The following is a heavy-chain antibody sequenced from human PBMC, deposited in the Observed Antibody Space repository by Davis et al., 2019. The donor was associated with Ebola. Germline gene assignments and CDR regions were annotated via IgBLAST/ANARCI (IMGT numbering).Heavy chain of an antibody. CDR3: VRDLGADYQYFYYYYLDV. J-gene: IGHJ6*03. V-gene: IGHV3-74*01. D-gene: IGHD2-21*01. CDR2: IYTDGSST. CDR1: GFTFSSYW. Sequence: PGGSLRLSCAASGFTFSSYWMHWVRQAPGKGLVWVSRIYTDGSSTSYADSVKGRFTISRDNAKKSLYLQMNDLRAEDMGAYYCVRDLGADYQYFYYYYLDVWGKGTTVTVSS.